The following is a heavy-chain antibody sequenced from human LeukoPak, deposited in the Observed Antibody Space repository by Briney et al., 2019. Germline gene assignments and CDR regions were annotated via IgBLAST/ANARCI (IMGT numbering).Heavy chain of an antibody. CDR3: ARGRPLERPSLVSYYYYYMDV. CDR2: IIPIFGTA. CDR1: LGTVSRCS. D-gene: IGHD1-1*01. V-gene: IGHV1-69*05. Sequence: SSVNVSYLPSLGTVSRCSILGVRPPPGREREGMVGIIPIFGTANYAQKFQGRVTITTDESTSTAYMELSSLRSEDTAVYYCARGRPLERPSLVSYYYYYMDVWGKGTTVTVSS. J-gene: IGHJ6*03.